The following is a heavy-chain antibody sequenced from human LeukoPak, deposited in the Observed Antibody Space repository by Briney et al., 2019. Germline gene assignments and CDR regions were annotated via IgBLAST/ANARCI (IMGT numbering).Heavy chain of an antibody. CDR3: ATGTSKRMVRGVIIGDVFDY. CDR1: GYTLTELS. CDR2: FDPEDGET. Sequence: ASVKASCKVSGYTLTELSMHWVRQAPGKGLEWMGGFDPEDGETIYAQKFQGRVTMTEDTSTDTAYMELSSLRSEDTAVYYCATGTSKRMVRGVIIGDVFDYWGQGTLVTVSS. J-gene: IGHJ4*02. V-gene: IGHV1-24*01. D-gene: IGHD3-10*01.